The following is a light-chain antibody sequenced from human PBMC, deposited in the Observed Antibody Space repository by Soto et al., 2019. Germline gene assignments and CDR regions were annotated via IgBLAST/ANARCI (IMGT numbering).Light chain of an antibody. CDR3: QVWDISSGLVV. CDR2: YDS. Sequence: SYELTQPPSVSVAPGKTASVACGGSNIGSKSVHWYQKKSGQAPVLVMYYDSDRPSGIPERFSGSHSGNTATLTISRVEAGDEADYYCQVWDISSGLVVFGGGTTLTVL. J-gene: IGLJ2*01. V-gene: IGLV3-21*01. CDR1: NIGSKS.